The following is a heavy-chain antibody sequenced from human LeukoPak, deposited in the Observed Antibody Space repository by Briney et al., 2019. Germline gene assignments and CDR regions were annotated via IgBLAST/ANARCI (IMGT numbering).Heavy chain of an antibody. D-gene: IGHD3-22*01. Sequence: PSQTLSLTCTVSGASFSSGDQYWNWVRQSPGRGLEWIGSIHPSGMLYNNPSLESRVTISIDTSKHQFSLNLNSVTAADTAVYFCSRGLDSRKLGYWGQGTLVTVSS. CDR2: IHPSGML. V-gene: IGHV4-31*03. J-gene: IGHJ4*02. CDR3: SRGLDSRKLGY. CDR1: GASFSSGDQY.